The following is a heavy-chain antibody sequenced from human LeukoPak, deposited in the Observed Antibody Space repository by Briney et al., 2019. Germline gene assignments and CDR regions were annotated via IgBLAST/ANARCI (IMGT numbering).Heavy chain of an antibody. J-gene: IGHJ4*02. Sequence: SETLSLTCTVSGGSISSGGYYWSWLRQPPGKGLEWIGYIYHSGSTYYNPSLKSRVTISVDRSKNQFSLKLSSVTAADTAVYYCATQDFWSGYFDYWGQGTLVTVSS. CDR2: IYHSGST. CDR3: ATQDFWSGYFDY. V-gene: IGHV4-30-2*01. D-gene: IGHD3-3*01. CDR1: GGSISSGGYY.